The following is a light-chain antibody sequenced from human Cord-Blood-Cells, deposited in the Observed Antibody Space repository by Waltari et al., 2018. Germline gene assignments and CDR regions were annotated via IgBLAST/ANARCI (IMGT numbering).Light chain of an antibody. V-gene: IGKV4-1*01. CDR3: QQYYSTPYT. CDR1: QSVLYSSNNKNY. Sequence: DIVMTQSPDSLAVSLGERATINCKSSQSVLYSSNNKNYLSWYQQQPGQPPKLLIYWASTRESGVPDRFSGSGSGPDFTLTISSLQAEDVAVYYCQQYYSTPYTFGQGTKLEIK. CDR2: WAS. J-gene: IGKJ2*01.